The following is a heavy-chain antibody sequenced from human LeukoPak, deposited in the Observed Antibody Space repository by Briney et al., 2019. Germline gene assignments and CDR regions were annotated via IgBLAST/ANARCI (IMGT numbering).Heavy chain of an antibody. Sequence: SETLSLTCTVSGGSISSGGYYWSWIRQPPGKGLEWIGYVYYSGSTNYNPSLKSRVTISLDTSKNQFSLKLTSVTAADTAVYYCARRVAATGIYAFDIWGQGTMVTVSS. CDR3: ARRVAATGIYAFDI. CDR2: VYYSGST. CDR1: GGSISSGGYY. D-gene: IGHD6-13*01. V-gene: IGHV4-61*08. J-gene: IGHJ3*02.